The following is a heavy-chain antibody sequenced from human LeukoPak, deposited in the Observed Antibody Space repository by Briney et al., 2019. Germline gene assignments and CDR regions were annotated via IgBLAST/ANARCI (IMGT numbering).Heavy chain of an antibody. D-gene: IGHD4-23*01. J-gene: IGHJ4*02. V-gene: IGHV3-74*01. CDR3: ARGRPHGNDY. Sequence: GGSLRLSCAASGFTFSSYWMNWVRQAPGKGLVWVSRIASDGSSTTCADSVKGRFSISKDNAKNTLYLQMNSLRVEDTAVYYCARGRPHGNDYWGQGTLVTVSS. CDR2: IASDGSST. CDR1: GFTFSSYW.